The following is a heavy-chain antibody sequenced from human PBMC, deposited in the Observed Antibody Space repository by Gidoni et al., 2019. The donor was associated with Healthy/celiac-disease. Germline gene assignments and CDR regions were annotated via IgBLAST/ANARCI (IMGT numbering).Heavy chain of an antibody. V-gene: IGHV3-11*01. D-gene: IGHD2-2*02. CDR1: GFTFSDYY. CDR3: ARDLRDCSSTSCYTYHYYMDV. CDR2: ISSSGSTI. Sequence: QVQLVESGGGLVKPGGSLRLSCAASGFTFSDYYMSWIRQAPGKGLEWVSYISSSGSTIYYADSVKGRFTISRDNAKNSLYLQMNSLRAEDTAVYYCARDLRDCSSTSCYTYHYYMDVWGKGTTVTVSS. J-gene: IGHJ6*03.